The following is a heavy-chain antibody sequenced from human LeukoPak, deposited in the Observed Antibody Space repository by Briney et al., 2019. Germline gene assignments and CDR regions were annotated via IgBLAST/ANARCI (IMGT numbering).Heavy chain of an antibody. CDR3: ARAPYCSSTSCYFRTSRSAFDY. V-gene: IGHV3-33*08. J-gene: IGHJ4*02. CDR2: IWYDGSNK. Sequence: GGSLRLSCAASGFTFSSYAMSWVRQAPGKGLEWVAVIWYDGSNKYYADSVKGRFTISRDNSKNTLHLQMNSLRAEDTAVYYCARAPYCSSTSCYFRTSRSAFDYWGQGTLVTVSS. CDR1: GFTFSSYA. D-gene: IGHD2-2*01.